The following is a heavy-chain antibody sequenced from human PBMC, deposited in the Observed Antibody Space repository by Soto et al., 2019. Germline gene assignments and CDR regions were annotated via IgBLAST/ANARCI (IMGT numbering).Heavy chain of an antibody. Sequence: EVQLVESGGGLVQPGGSQRLSCVASGFTFSDHYMDWVRQAPGKGLEWVGRIRNKANSYTTDYAASEKGRFTISRDDSKDSLYLQMNSLKTEDTAIYYCARDSGKGAYFDYWGHGTLATVSS. J-gene: IGHJ4*01. CDR1: GFTFSDHY. D-gene: IGHD1-26*01. CDR2: IRNKANSYTT. V-gene: IGHV3-72*01. CDR3: ARDSGKGAYFDY.